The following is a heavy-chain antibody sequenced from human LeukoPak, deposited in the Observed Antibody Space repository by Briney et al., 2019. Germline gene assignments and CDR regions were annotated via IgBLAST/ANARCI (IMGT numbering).Heavy chain of an antibody. CDR3: ARVSWNYVDDYYYYMDV. D-gene: IGHD1-7*01. J-gene: IGHJ6*03. CDR2: MNPNSGNT. V-gene: IGHV1-8*01. CDR1: EYTFTSYD. Sequence: ASVKVSCKASEYTFTSYDINWVRQATGQGLEWMGWMNPNSGNTGYAQKFQGRVTMTRNTSISTAYMELSNLRSEDTAVYYCARVSWNYVDDYYYYMDVWGKGTTVTVCS.